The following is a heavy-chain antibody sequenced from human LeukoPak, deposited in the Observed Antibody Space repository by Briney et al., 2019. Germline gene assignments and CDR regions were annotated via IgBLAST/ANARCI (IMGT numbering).Heavy chain of an antibody. CDR3: ATTSGYFYY. J-gene: IGHJ4*02. CDR2: ISPSSGDT. Sequence: LEWMGRISPSSGDTNYAQNFQGRVTMTRDTSISTAYMELSRLRSDDTAVYYCATTSGYFYYWGQGTLVTVSS. V-gene: IGHV1-2*06. D-gene: IGHD1-26*01.